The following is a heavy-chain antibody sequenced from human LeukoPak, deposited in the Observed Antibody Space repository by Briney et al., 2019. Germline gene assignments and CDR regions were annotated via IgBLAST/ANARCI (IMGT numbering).Heavy chain of an antibody. D-gene: IGHD3-22*01. CDR1: GGSISSSSYY. J-gene: IGHJ4*02. CDR2: IYYSGST. Sequence: PSETLSLTCTVSGGSISSSSYYWGWIRQPPGKGLEWIGSIYYSGSTYYNPSLKSRVTISVDTSKNQFSLKLSSVTAADTAVYYCARWGAHYYDSSGYYGGVYWGQGTLVTVSS. V-gene: IGHV4-39*01. CDR3: ARWGAHYYDSSGYYGGVY.